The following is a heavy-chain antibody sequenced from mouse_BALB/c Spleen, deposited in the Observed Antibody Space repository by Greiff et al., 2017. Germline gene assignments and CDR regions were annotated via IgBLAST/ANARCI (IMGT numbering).Heavy chain of an antibody. CDR3: ARRPGSIYYFDY. CDR1: GFTFSSYY. D-gene: IGHD1-1*01. Sequence: DVKLVESGGGLVKLGGSLKLSCAASGFTFSSYYMSWVRQTPEKRLELVAAINSNGGSTYYPDTVKGRFTISRDNAKNTLYLQMSSLKSEDTALYYCARRPGSIYYFDYWGQGTTLTVSS. CDR2: INSNGGST. J-gene: IGHJ2*01. V-gene: IGHV5-6-2*01.